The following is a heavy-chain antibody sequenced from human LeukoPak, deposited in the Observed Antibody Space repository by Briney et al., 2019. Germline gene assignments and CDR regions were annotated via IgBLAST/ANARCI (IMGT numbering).Heavy chain of an antibody. CDR2: ISSSSSTI. CDR1: GFTVSSNY. Sequence: GGSLRLSCAASGFTVSSNYMSWVRQAPGKGLEWVSYISSSSSTIYYADSVKGRFTISRDNAKNSLYLQMNSLRAEDTAVYYCARDRLLGGYDYTPPMGFDYWGQGTLVTVSS. V-gene: IGHV3-48*01. D-gene: IGHD5-12*01. J-gene: IGHJ4*02. CDR3: ARDRLLGGYDYTPPMGFDY.